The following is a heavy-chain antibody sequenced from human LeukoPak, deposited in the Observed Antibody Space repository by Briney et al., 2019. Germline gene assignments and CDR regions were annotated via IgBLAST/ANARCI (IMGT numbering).Heavy chain of an antibody. J-gene: IGHJ4*02. Sequence: PGGSLRLSCTASEFTFSNYAMHWVRQAPGKGLEYVSAISSNGGSTYYANSVKGRFTISRDNSKNTLYLQMGSLRAEDMAVYYCAKDREMATTGGFRFDYWGQGTLVTVSS. D-gene: IGHD5-24*01. CDR3: AKDREMATTGGFRFDY. CDR1: EFTFSNYA. V-gene: IGHV3-64*01. CDR2: ISSNGGST.